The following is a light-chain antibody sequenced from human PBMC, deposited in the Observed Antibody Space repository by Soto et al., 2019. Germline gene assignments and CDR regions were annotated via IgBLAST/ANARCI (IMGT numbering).Light chain of an antibody. CDR2: GAS. Sequence: EIVLTQSPGTLSLSPGERGTLSCRASQSVSSNYLAWYQQKPGQAPRLLIYGASSRATGIPDRFSGSGSGTDFTLTISRLEPEDFAVYYCQQYNSWPLTFGGGTKVEIK. J-gene: IGKJ4*01. CDR3: QQYNSWPLT. CDR1: QSVSSNY. V-gene: IGKV3-20*01.